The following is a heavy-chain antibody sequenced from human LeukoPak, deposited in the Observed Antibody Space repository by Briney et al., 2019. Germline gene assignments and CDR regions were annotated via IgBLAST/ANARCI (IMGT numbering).Heavy chain of an antibody. V-gene: IGHV4-39*01. D-gene: IGHD5-12*01. CDR1: GGSISSSSYY. J-gene: IGHJ4*02. CDR3: ARSPRGYSGYESRYYFDY. Sequence: PSETLSLTCTASGGSISSSSYYWGWIRQPPGKGLEWIGSIYYSGSTYYNPSLKSRVTISVDTSKNQFSLKLSSVTAADTAVYYCARSPRGYSGYESRYYFDYWGQGTLVTVSS. CDR2: IYYSGST.